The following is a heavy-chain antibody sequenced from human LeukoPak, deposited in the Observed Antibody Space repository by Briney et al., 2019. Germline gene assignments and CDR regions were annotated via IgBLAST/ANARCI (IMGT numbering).Heavy chain of an antibody. CDR1: GFTVSSNY. Sequence: PGGSLRLSCAASGFTVSSNYMNWVRQAPGKGLEWVSVIYSGGSTYYADSVKGRFTISRDNSKNTLYLQMNSLRAEDTAVYYCARDHYDFWSGYSGVNWFDPWGQGTLVTVSS. D-gene: IGHD3-3*01. V-gene: IGHV3-66*02. J-gene: IGHJ5*02. CDR2: IYSGGST. CDR3: ARDHYDFWSGYSGVNWFDP.